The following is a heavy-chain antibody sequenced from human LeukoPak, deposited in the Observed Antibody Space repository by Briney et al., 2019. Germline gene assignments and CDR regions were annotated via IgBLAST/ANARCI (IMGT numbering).Heavy chain of an antibody. CDR3: ARLPIVVITSGGY. CDR2: ITISGGTT. D-gene: IGHD3-22*01. V-gene: IGHV3-23*01. CDR1: GFTFSSYA. J-gene: IGHJ4*02. Sequence: PGGSLRLSCAASGFTFSSYAMGWVRQAPGKGLEWVSDITISGGTTHFYSDSAKGRFTISRDNSKNTLYLEMNSLRAEDTAVYYCARLPIVVITSGGYWGQGTLVTVSS.